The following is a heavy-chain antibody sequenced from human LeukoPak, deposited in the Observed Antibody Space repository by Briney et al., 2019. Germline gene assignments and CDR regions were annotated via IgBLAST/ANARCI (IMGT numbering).Heavy chain of an antibody. V-gene: IGHV3-23*01. CDR1: GFTFSSYA. J-gene: IGHJ4*02. CDR3: AKYDFWSGYPPTHD. Sequence: GGSLRLSCAASGFTFSSYAMSWVRQAPGRGLEWVSTVDRSGGPTYYATSMEGRFTISRDNSKNSLYLQMNSLRAEDTAVYYCAKYDFWSGYPPTHDWGQGTLVTVSS. D-gene: IGHD3-3*01. CDR2: VDRSGGPT.